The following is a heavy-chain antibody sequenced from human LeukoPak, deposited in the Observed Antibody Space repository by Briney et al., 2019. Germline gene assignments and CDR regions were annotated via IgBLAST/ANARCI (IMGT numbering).Heavy chain of an antibody. CDR1: GNSVSSNSAA. V-gene: IGHV6-1*01. J-gene: IGHJ4*02. CDR2: TYYRSKWFI. D-gene: IGHD6-19*01. CDR3: TRSDCSSGRCPGFDN. Sequence: SQTLSLTCGISGNSVSSNSAAWNWIRQSPSRGLEWLGRTYYRSKWFINYAPFVKSRIIINPDTPKNQVSLQLNSVTPEDTAVYYCTRSDCSSGRCPGFDNWGQGTLVTVSS.